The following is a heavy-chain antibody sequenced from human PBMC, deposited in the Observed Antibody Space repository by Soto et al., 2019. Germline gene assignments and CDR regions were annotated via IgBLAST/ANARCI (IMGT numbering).Heavy chain of an antibody. V-gene: IGHV3-9*01. D-gene: IGHD2-21*01. J-gene: IGHJ4*02. CDR1: GFTFDDYA. CDR3: AKDKRGEYFDY. CDR2: ISWNSGSI. Sequence: EVQLVESGGGLVQPGRSLRLSCAASGFTFDDYAMHWVRQAPGKGLEWVSGISWNSGSIGYADSVKGRFTISRDNAKNSLYLQMNSLRAEDTALYYCAKDKRGEYFDYWGQGTLVTVSS.